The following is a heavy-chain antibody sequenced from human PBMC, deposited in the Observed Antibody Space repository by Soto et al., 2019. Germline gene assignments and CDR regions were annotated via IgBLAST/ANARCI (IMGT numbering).Heavy chain of an antibody. D-gene: IGHD6-13*01. Sequence: EVQLVRSGAEVKKPGESLRISCKGSGYSFTSYWISWVRQMPGKGLEWMGRIDPSDSYTNYSPSCQGNVTISADKSISTAKQHWSSLKASETDMYYCARLQAAAGDNDLTFDYRGQGPLVTVSS. J-gene: IGHJ4*02. V-gene: IGHV5-10-1*01. CDR1: GYSFTSYW. CDR2: IDPSDSYT. CDR3: ARLQAAAGDNDLTFDY.